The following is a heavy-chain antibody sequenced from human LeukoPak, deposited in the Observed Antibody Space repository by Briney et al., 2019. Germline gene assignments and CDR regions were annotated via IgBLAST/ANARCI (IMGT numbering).Heavy chain of an antibody. CDR3: ARDLGSGYSSSWFGDAFDI. D-gene: IGHD6-13*01. J-gene: IGHJ3*02. CDR2: ISAYNGNT. CDR1: GGTFSTYA. V-gene: IGHV1-18*01. Sequence: ASVKVSCKASGGTFSTYAFNWVRQAPGHGLEWMGWISAYNGNTNYAQKLQGRVTMTTHTSTSTAYMELRSLRSDDTAVYYCARDLGSGYSSSWFGDAFDIWGQGTMVTVSS.